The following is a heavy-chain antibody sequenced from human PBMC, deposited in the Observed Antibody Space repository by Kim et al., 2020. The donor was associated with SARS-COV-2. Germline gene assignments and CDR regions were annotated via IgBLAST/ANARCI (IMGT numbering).Heavy chain of an antibody. D-gene: IGHD2-2*01. Sequence: SLRSRVTRSVDPSKNQFSLKLSSVTAADTAVYYCARFRQSVVPAAMYFDYWGQGTLVTVSS. CDR3: ARFRQSVVPAAMYFDY. V-gene: IGHV4-30-2*05. J-gene: IGHJ4*02.